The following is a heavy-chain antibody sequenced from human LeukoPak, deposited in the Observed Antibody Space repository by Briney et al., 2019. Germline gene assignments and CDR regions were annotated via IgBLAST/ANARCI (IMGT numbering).Heavy chain of an antibody. CDR3: ARPIYDSSGLEAFDI. Sequence: PSETLSLTCAVYGGSFSGYYWSWIRQPPGKGLEWLGEINHSGSTNYNPSLKSRVTISVDTSKNQFSLKLSSVTAADTAVYYCARPIYDSSGLEAFDIWGQGTMVTVSS. V-gene: IGHV4-34*01. CDR1: GGSFSGYY. J-gene: IGHJ3*02. CDR2: INHSGST. D-gene: IGHD3-22*01.